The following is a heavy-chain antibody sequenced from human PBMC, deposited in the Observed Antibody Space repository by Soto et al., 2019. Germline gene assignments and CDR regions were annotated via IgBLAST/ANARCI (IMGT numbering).Heavy chain of an antibody. Sequence: PGGSLRLSCAASGSTFSSYAMSWVRQAPGKGLEWVSGISGSGGRTYYADSVKGRFTISRDNSKHTLYLQMNSLRAEDTAVYYCAKADDFWSGYHIYYYYGMDVWGQGTTVTVSS. CDR3: AKADDFWSGYHIYYYYGMDV. J-gene: IGHJ6*02. CDR2: ISGSGGRT. V-gene: IGHV3-23*01. CDR1: GSTFSSYA. D-gene: IGHD3-3*01.